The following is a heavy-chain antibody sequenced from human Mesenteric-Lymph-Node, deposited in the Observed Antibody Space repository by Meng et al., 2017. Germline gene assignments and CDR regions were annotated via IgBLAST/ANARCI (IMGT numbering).Heavy chain of an antibody. Sequence: ASAKVSCKASGYTFTSYYMHWLRQAPGQWLEWMGIINPSGGSTSYAQKFQGRVTMTRDTSTSTVYMELSSLRSEDTAVYYCARDLRPNGIAATNWLDPWGQGTLVTVSS. CDR2: INPSGGST. D-gene: IGHD6-13*01. V-gene: IGHV1-46*01. CDR3: ARDLRPNGIAATNWLDP. J-gene: IGHJ5*02. CDR1: GYTFTSYY.